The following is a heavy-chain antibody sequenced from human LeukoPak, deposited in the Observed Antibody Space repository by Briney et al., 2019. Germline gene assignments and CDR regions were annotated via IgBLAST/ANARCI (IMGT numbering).Heavy chain of an antibody. Sequence: PSETLSLTCTVSGVSISSDHWNWIRQPPGKGLERIGCIFYSGRTYYNPSLKSRVTISVDMSKSQFSLRLTSVTAADTAVYYCARKNDFDIWGQGTLVTVSS. CDR1: GVSISSDH. CDR2: IFYSGRT. D-gene: IGHD2/OR15-2a*01. CDR3: ARKNDFDI. V-gene: IGHV4-59*01. J-gene: IGHJ3*02.